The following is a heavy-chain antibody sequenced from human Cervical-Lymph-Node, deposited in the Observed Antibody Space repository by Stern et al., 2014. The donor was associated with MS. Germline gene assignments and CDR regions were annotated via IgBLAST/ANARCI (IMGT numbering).Heavy chain of an antibody. D-gene: IGHD3-3*01. V-gene: IGHV3-74*01. Sequence: EVQLVESGGVLVQPGGSLRLSCAASGFSFSGYWMHWPRQPPGKGPVWLSRMNSDGSRVNYADSVKGRFTISRDNAKHTLYLQMNSLTAEDTAVYYCARDGFTKAMDVWGQGTTVTVS. CDR1: GFSFSGYW. CDR3: ARDGFTKAMDV. J-gene: IGHJ6*02. CDR2: MNSDGSRV.